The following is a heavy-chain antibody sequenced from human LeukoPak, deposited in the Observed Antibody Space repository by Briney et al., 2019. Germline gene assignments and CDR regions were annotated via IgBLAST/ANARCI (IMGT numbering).Heavy chain of an antibody. J-gene: IGHJ5*02. CDR1: GFTFSSYA. Sequence: GGSLRLSCSASGFTFSSYAMHWVRQAPGKGLEWVAVISYDGSNKYYADSVKGRFTISRDNSKNTLYLQMNSLRAEDTAVYYCARSSSWYRWFDPWGQGTLVTVSS. D-gene: IGHD6-13*01. CDR3: ARSSSWYRWFDP. CDR2: ISYDGSNK. V-gene: IGHV3-30*04.